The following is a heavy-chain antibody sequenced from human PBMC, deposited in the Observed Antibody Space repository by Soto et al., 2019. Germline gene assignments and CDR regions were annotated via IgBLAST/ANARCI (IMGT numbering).Heavy chain of an antibody. J-gene: IGHJ6*02. V-gene: IGHV3-7*03. CDR3: VRDGHLDV. CDR2: IKQDGSEK. D-gene: IGHD2-8*01. Sequence: VGSLRLSCAASGFTFSTYWMSWVRQAPGKGLEWVANIKQDGSEKYFVDSVKGRFTISRDNAKNSLYLQMNSLRAEDTAVYYCVRDGHLDVWGQGTTVTVSS. CDR1: GFTFSTYW.